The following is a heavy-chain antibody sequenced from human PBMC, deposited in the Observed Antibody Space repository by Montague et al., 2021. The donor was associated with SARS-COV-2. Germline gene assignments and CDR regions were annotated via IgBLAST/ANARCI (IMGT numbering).Heavy chain of an antibody. Sequence: SLRLSCAASGFTFRSYWMHWVRQVPGRGPIWVSRIKPDGTFTNYAASVKGRFTISRDNAKDTLSLQLNNLRAEDTAVYYCVRPLWFGDSDYFFDSWGQGTLVTVSS. V-gene: IGHV3-74*01. CDR3: VRPLWFGDSDYFFDS. D-gene: IGHD3-10*01. CDR2: IKPDGTFT. CDR1: GFTFRSYW. J-gene: IGHJ4*02.